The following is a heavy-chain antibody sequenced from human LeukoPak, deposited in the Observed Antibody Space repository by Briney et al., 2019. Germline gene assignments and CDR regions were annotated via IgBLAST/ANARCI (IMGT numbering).Heavy chain of an antibody. Sequence: GGSLRLSCAASWFTVSSTYMSWVRQSPGKGLEWVSVVYKDGKMFYIDSVKGRFAISRDTSKNTVYLQMNNLRAEDTAVYYCASRHCSGGDCYFAGADPFDHWGQGTLVTVSS. CDR2: VYKDGKM. CDR3: ASRHCSGGDCYFAGADPFDH. V-gene: IGHV3-53*01. CDR1: WFTVSSTY. J-gene: IGHJ4*02. D-gene: IGHD2-21*01.